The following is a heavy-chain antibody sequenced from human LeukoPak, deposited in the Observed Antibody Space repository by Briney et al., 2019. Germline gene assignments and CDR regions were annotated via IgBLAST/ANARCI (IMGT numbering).Heavy chain of an antibody. V-gene: IGHV3-13*01. CDR2: IGTAGDT. D-gene: IGHD6-19*01. CDR3: DRGIAVAGMLALDAFDI. J-gene: IGHJ3*02. CDR1: GFTFSSYD. Sequence: GGSLRLSCAASGFTFSSYDMHWVRQATGKGLEWVSAIGTAGDTYYPGSVKGRFTISRENAKNSLYLQMNSLRAGDTAVYARDRGIAVAGMLALDAFDIWGQGTMVTVSS.